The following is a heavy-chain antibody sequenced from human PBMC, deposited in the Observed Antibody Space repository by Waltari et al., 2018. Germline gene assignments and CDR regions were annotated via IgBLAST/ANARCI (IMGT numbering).Heavy chain of an antibody. CDR3: AREVDTAMVNYYGMDV. D-gene: IGHD5-18*01. CDR1: GGTFSSYA. J-gene: IGHJ6*02. Sequence: QVQLVQSGAEVKKPGSSVKVSCKASGGTFSSYAISWVRQAPGQGLEWMGGIIPILGIANYAQKFQGRVTITADKSTSTAYMELSSLRSEDTAVYYCAREVDTAMVNYYGMDVWGQGTTVTVSS. V-gene: IGHV1-69*10. CDR2: IIPILGIA.